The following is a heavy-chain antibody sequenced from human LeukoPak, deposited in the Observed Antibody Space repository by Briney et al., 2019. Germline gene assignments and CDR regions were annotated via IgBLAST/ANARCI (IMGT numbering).Heavy chain of an antibody. CDR1: GFTFDDFA. CDR3: AKDVGTGLKGGSWGMDV. Sequence: PGGSLRLSCAASGFTFDDFAMHWVRQAPGKGLEWVSGIAWNGGCAAFADSVKGRFNISRDNDKNSLYLQMNSLRPEDTAFYYCAKDVGTGLKGGSWGMDVWGQGTTVAVSS. CDR2: IAWNGGCA. V-gene: IGHV3-9*01. D-gene: IGHD3/OR15-3a*01. J-gene: IGHJ6*02.